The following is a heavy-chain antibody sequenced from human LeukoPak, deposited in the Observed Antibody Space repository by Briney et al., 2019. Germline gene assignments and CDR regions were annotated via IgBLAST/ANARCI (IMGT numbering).Heavy chain of an antibody. J-gene: IGHJ4*02. D-gene: IGHD3-10*01. CDR2: TYYSGST. CDR3: ARHRSSGSLPIHYDY. V-gene: IGHV4-39*01. CDR1: GGSISSSSYY. Sequence: SETLSLTCTVSGGSISSSSYYWGWIRQPPGKGLGWIGSTYYSGSTYYNPSLKSRVTISVDTSKNQFSLKLSSVTAADTAVYYCARHRSSGSLPIHYDYWGQGTLVTVSS.